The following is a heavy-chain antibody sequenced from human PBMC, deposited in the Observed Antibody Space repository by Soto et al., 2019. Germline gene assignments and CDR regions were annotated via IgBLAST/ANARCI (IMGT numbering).Heavy chain of an antibody. V-gene: IGHV5-51*01. Sequence: GASLKISCKGSGYSFTSYWIGWVRQMPGKGLEWGGIIYRGGCDTRHSPSFQGQGTISADKSSSTAYLQWSSLKASDTAMYYCAITLTYGSSFGAFDIWGQGTMVTVSS. D-gene: IGHD6-13*01. CDR2: IYRGGCDT. CDR1: GYSFTSYW. J-gene: IGHJ3*02. CDR3: AITLTYGSSFGAFDI.